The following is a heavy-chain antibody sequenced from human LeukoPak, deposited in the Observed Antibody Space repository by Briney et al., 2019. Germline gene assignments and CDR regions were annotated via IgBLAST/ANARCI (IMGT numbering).Heavy chain of an antibody. CDR1: GASISGAGYY. J-gene: IGHJ4*02. CDR2: VYYGGST. CDR3: ATASSFGVYDF. Sequence: PSETLSLTCSVSGASISGAGYYWGWVRQSPGKGPEWIGSVYYGGSTYYNPSLKGRVTISIDTSKNQFFLKLIYVTTAGTAVYYCATASSFGVYDFWGLGTLVTVSS. V-gene: IGHV4-39*01. D-gene: IGHD2-2*01.